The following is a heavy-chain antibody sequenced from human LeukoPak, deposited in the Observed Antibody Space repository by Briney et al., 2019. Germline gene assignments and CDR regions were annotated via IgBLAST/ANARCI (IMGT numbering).Heavy chain of an antibody. D-gene: IGHD5-18*01. CDR1: GYTFIGYY. J-gene: IGHJ4*02. V-gene: IGHV1-2*02. CDR3: ARDVDTTMVSRFDY. CDR2: SNPNSGGT. Sequence: EASVKVPCKASGYTFIGYYMHWVRQAPGQGLEWMGWSNPNSGGTKYAQKFQGRVTMTRDTSISTAYMELSRLRSDDTAVYYCARDVDTTMVSRFDYWGQGTLVTVSS.